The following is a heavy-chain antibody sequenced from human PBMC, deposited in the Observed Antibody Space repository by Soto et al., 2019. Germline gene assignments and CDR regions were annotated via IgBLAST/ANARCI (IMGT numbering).Heavy chain of an antibody. D-gene: IGHD3-22*01. V-gene: IGHV6-1*01. CDR2: TYYRSKWYN. CDR3: ARGVTYYYDSGGYYIDGALDI. Sequence: RSLTCGISGKSVSNNSVAWNSIRQSPSRGLEWLGRTYYRSKWYNDYAVSVKSRITINPDTSKKQFSLHLNSVTPEDTAVYYCARGVTYYYDSGGYYIDGALDIWGQGTMVTVSS. CDR1: GKSVSNNSVA. J-gene: IGHJ3*02.